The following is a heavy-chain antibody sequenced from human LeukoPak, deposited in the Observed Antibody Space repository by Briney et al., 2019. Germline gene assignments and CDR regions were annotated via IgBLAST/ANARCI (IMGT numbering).Heavy chain of an antibody. CDR3: ARWASVVVAATSFGFDP. CDR1: GGSISSSSYY. CDR2: IYDSGST. V-gene: IGHV4-39*07. D-gene: IGHD2-15*01. J-gene: IGHJ5*02. Sequence: AETLSLTCTVSGGSISSSSYYWGWIRQPPGKGLEWIVSIYDSGSTYYNPSLKRRFTISVDTSKNQFSLKLSSVTAGDTGVYYCARWASVVVAATSFGFDPWGQGPLVTVSS.